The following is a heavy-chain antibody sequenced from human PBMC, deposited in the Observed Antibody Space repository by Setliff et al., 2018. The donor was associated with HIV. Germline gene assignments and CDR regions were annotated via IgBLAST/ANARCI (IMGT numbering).Heavy chain of an antibody. CDR2: INPDGSHK. D-gene: IGHD3-9*01. CDR3: ARGPKPGLLDLTWFDS. CDR1: GFTFTISW. Sequence: GGSLRLSCAASGFTFTISWMNWVRQAPGKGLEWVANINPDGSHKYYADSVKGRFTISRDNSKNTLYLQMNSLRAEDTAVYYCARGPKPGLLDLTWFDSWGQGTLVTVSS. V-gene: IGHV3-7*03. J-gene: IGHJ5*01.